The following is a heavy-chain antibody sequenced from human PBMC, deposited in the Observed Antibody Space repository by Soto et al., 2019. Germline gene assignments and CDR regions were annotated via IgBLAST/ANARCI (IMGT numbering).Heavy chain of an antibody. CDR1: GGSFSGYY. Sequence: QVQLQEWGAGLLKPSETLSLTCAVYGGSFSGYYWSWIRQPPGKGLEWIGEINHSGSTNHNPSLKSRFTISVDTSKNQFSLKLSSVTAADTAVYYCASGRLTMVRALGRLQAEYFQHWGQGTLVTVSS. V-gene: IGHV4-34*01. D-gene: IGHD3-10*01. CDR3: ASGRLTMVRALGRLQAEYFQH. CDR2: INHSGST. J-gene: IGHJ1*01.